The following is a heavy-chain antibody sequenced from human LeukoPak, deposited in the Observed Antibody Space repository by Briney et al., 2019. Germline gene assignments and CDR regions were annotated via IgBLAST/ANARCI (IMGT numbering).Heavy chain of an antibody. D-gene: IGHD7-27*01. CDR1: GFTFSTYG. Sequence: GGSLRLSCTTSGFTFSTYGMHWVRQAPGKGLEWVAAIWYDGSNRNYVDSVKGRFTISRDNSKNTLYLQMNSLRAEDTAVYYCARARSGNWDDYWGQGTLVTVSS. V-gene: IGHV3-33*01. CDR3: ARARSGNWDDY. J-gene: IGHJ4*02. CDR2: IWYDGSNR.